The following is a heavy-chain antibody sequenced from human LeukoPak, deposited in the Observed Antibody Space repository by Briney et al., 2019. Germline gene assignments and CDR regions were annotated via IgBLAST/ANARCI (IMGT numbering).Heavy chain of an antibody. CDR2: LRDTEST. J-gene: IGHJ4*02. D-gene: IGHD5-18*01. CDR1: GGSISSHY. Sequence: SETLSLTCTVSGGSISSHYWSWIRQPPGKGLEWIAYLRDTESTKDNPSLKSRVALSVDTSKNQFSLGLTSVTAADTAIYYCATIKRGNIFGYFDFWGQGILVTVSS. V-gene: IGHV4-59*11. CDR3: ATIKRGNIFGYFDF.